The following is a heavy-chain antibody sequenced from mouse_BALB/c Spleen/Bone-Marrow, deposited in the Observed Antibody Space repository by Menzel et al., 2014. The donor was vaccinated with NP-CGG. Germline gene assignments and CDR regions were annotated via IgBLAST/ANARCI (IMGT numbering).Heavy chain of an antibody. CDR1: GITFTDHY. D-gene: IGHD2-3*01. CDR2: IRNKANGYTT. CDR3: ARGGNDLDY. Sequence: EVQLVESGGGLVQPGGSLRLSCATSGITFTDHYMSWVRQPPGKALEWLGFIRNKANGYTTEYSASVKGRFTISRDNSQSILYLQMNTLRAEDSATYYCARGGNDLDYWGQGTTLTVSS. J-gene: IGHJ2*01. V-gene: IGHV7-3*02.